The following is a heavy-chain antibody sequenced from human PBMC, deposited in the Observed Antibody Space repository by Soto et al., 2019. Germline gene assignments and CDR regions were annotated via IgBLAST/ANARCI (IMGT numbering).Heavy chain of an antibody. CDR1: GFTFSSYW. J-gene: IGHJ6*02. D-gene: IGHD3-16*01. V-gene: IGHV3-7*03. Sequence: VGSLRLSCAASGFTFSSYWMSWVRQAPGKGLEWVANIKQDGSEKYYVDSVKGRFTISRDNAKNSLYLQMNSLRAEDTAVYYCAREAADSWGYYYYYYGMDVWGQGTTVTVSS. CDR2: IKQDGSEK. CDR3: AREAADSWGYYYYYYGMDV.